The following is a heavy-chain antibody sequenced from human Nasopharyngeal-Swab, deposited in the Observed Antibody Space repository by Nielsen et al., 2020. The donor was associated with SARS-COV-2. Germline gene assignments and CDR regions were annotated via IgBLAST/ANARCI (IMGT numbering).Heavy chain of an antibody. CDR2: IRYDGSDK. Sequence: GESLKISCAASGFTFSSYGMHWVRQAPDKGLEWVAFIRYDGSDKYYSDSVKGRFTISRDTSKNTLYLQMNSLRAEDTAVYYCARDGLDYDFWSAYFMDVWGQGTTVTVSS. CDR1: GFTFSSYG. J-gene: IGHJ6*02. CDR3: ARDGLDYDFWSAYFMDV. D-gene: IGHD3-3*01. V-gene: IGHV3-30*02.